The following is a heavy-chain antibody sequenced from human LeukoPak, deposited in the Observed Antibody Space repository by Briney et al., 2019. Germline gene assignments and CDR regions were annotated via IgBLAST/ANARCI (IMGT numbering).Heavy chain of an antibody. J-gene: IGHJ4*02. CDR1: GYTFTGYY. Sequence: ASVKVSCKASGYTFTGYYMHWARQAPGQGLEWMGGIIPIFGTANYAQKFQGRVTITADESTSTAYMELSSLRSEDTAVYYCARGDFWGDYWGQGTLVTVSS. CDR2: IIPIFGTA. V-gene: IGHV1-69*13. CDR3: ARGDFWGDY. D-gene: IGHD3-3*01.